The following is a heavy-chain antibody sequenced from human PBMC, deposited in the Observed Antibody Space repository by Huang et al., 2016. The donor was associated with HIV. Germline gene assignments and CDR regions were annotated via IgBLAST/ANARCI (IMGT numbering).Heavy chain of an antibody. CDR1: GYSFTGHF. CDR3: AREAWASGVAHYFDY. D-gene: IGHD3-10*01. J-gene: IGHJ4*02. V-gene: IGHV1-2*06. CDR2: IDPTRGAI. Sequence: QVQLVQSGAEVKRPGASVKVSCKASGYSFTGHFIHWVRQAPGQGLVGMGRIDPTRGAINWASRFQGRVSMTRDKSIGTAYMELRGLRSDDTAVFFCAREAWASGVAHYFDYWGPGTLVTVSS.